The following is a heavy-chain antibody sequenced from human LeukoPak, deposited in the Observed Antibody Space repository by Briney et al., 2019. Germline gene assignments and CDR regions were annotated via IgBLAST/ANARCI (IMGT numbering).Heavy chain of an antibody. Sequence: GGSLRLSCAASGFTFSSYAMSWVRQAPGAGLEWVSAISGSGGSTYYADSVKGRFTIPRNKSKNTLYLQMNRLRTEDTAVYYCAKDSVQWDYYDSSVYPLDYWGQGTLVTVSS. D-gene: IGHD3-22*01. CDR2: ISGSGGST. V-gene: IGHV3-23*01. J-gene: IGHJ4*02. CDR3: AKDSVQWDYYDSSVYPLDY. CDR1: GFTFSSYA.